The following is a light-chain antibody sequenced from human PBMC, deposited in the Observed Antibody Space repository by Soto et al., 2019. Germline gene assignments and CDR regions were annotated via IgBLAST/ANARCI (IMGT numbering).Light chain of an antibody. J-gene: IGLJ2*01. CDR3: SSYTTSSTVV. CDR1: SSDVGGYKY. V-gene: IGLV2-14*01. CDR2: EVS. Sequence: QSALTQPASVSGSPGQSITISCTGTSSDVGGYKYVSWYQQHPDKAPKLIIFEVSNRPSGISNRFSGSKSGNTASLTISGLQAEDEADYYCSSYTTSSTVVIGGGTKLTVL.